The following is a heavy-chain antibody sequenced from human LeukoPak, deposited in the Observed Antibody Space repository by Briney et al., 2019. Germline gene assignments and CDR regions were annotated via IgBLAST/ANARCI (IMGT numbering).Heavy chain of an antibody. CDR1: GGTFSSYA. Sequence: SVKVSCKASGGTFSSYAISWVRQAPGQGLEWMGRIIPILGIANYAQKFQGRVTITADKSTSTAYMELSSLRSEDTAVYYCASMSRNYYGSGSYYNDGYWGQGTLVTVSS. CDR2: IIPILGIA. V-gene: IGHV1-69*04. J-gene: IGHJ4*02. D-gene: IGHD3-10*01. CDR3: ASMSRNYYGSGSYYNDGY.